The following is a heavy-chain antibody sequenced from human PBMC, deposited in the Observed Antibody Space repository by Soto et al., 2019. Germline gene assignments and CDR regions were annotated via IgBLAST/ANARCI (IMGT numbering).Heavy chain of an antibody. CDR2: IIPILGIA. CDR1: GGTFSSYT. D-gene: IGHD1-26*01. Sequence: QVQLVQSGAEVKKPGSSVKVSCKASGGTFSSYTISWVRQAPGQGLEWMGRIIPILGIANYAQKFQGRVTITADKSTSTAYMELSSLRSEDTAVYYCAREHIVGATSFDYWGQGTLVTVSS. J-gene: IGHJ4*02. V-gene: IGHV1-69*08. CDR3: AREHIVGATSFDY.